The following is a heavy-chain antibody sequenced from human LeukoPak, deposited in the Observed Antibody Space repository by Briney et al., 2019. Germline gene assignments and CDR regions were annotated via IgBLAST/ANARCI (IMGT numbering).Heavy chain of an antibody. J-gene: IGHJ6*03. Sequence: SVKVSCKASGGTFSSYAIRWVRQAPGQGLEWMGGIIPIFGTANYAQKFQGRVTITTDESTSTAYMELSSLRSEDTAEYYCARGTGTQNTYYYYYYYMDVWGKGTTVTVSS. D-gene: IGHD1/OR15-1a*01. CDR2: IIPIFGTA. CDR3: ARGTGTQNTYYYYYYYMDV. V-gene: IGHV1-69*05. CDR1: GGTFSSYA.